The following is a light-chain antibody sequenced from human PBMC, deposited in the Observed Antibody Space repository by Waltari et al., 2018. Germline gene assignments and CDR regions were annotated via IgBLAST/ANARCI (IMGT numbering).Light chain of an antibody. Sequence: EIVLTQSPATLSLSPGERATLSCRASQSVGSYLAWYQHRPGQAPSLLIYDASTRATGIPVRFSGSGSGTDFTLTISSLEPEDFAVYYCQQRTNWPSLTFGGGTKVEIK. CDR1: QSVGSY. J-gene: IGKJ4*01. CDR2: DAS. CDR3: QQRTNWPSLT. V-gene: IGKV3-11*01.